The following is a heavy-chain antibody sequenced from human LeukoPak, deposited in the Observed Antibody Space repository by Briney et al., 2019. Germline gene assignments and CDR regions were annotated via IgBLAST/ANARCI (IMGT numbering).Heavy chain of an antibody. CDR1: GFTFSSYA. CDR2: ISYDGSNK. CDR3: ARDDHYYGDYYYYYGMDV. J-gene: IGHJ6*02. Sequence: GGSLRLSCAASGFTFSSYAMHWVRQAPGKGLEWVAVISYDGSNKYYADSVKGRFTISRDNSKNTLYLQMNSLRAEDTAVYYCARDDHYYGDYYYYYGMDVWGQGTTVTVSS. V-gene: IGHV3-30*04. D-gene: IGHD4-17*01.